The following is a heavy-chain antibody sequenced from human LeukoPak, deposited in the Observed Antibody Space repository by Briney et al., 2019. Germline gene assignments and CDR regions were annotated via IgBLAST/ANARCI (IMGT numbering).Heavy chain of an antibody. V-gene: IGHV1-69*06. CDR2: A. D-gene: IGHD3-10*01. J-gene: IGHJ4*02. Sequence: ANYAQNFQGRVTITADTSTSTAYMELSSLRSEDTAVYYCARGRKGSGSYYNFDYWGQGTLVTVSS. CDR3: ARGRKGSGSYYNFDY.